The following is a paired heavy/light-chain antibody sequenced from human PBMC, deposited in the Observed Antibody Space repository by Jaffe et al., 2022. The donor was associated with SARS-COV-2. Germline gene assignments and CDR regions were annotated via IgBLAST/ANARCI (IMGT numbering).Light chain of an antibody. CDR1: QSLLHSSGYNY. V-gene: IGKV2-28*01. Sequence: DIVMTQSPLSLPVTPGEPASISCRSSQSLLHSSGYNYLDWYLQKPGQSPQLLIYLGSNRASGVPDRFSGSGSGTDFTLKISRVEAEDVGVYYCMQALQTPLFTFGPGTKVDIK. J-gene: IGKJ3*01. CDR3: MQALQTPLFT. CDR2: LGS.
Heavy chain of an antibody. CDR2: IFYSGST. D-gene: IGHD6-13*01. CDR3: ARLNYIGAVGHIYYYYGMDV. V-gene: IGHV4-39*01. CDR1: GGSISSSTYY. Sequence: QLQLQESGPGLVKPSETLSLTCTVSGGSISSSTYYWGWIRQPPGKGLEWIGHIFYSGSTYYNPSLKSRVTISVDTSKNQFSLKLSSVTAADTALYYCARLNYIGAVGHIYYYYGMDVWGQGTTVTVSS. J-gene: IGHJ6*02.